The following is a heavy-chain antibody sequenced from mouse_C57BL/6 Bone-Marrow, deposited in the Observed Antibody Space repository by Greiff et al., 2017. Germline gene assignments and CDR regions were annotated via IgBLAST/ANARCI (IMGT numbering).Heavy chain of an antibody. CDR1: GFNIKDYY. V-gene: IGHV14-2*01. D-gene: IGHD4-1*01. CDR2: IDPEDGET. Sequence: DVKLQESGAELVKPGASVKLSCTASGFNIKDYYMHWVKQRTEQGLEWIGRIDPEDGETKYAPKFQGQSTITADTSSNTAYLKLSSRTSEDTAVYYCARWERLFAYWGQGTLVTVSA. J-gene: IGHJ3*01. CDR3: ARWERLFAY.